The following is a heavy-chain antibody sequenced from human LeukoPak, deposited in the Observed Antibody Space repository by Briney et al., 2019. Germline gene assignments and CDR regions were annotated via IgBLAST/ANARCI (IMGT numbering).Heavy chain of an antibody. CDR3: ARGSLVGGGYSSGWPFDY. V-gene: IGHV4-59*01. CDR1: GGSISSYY. CDR2: ISYSGST. Sequence: SETLSLTCTVSGGSISSYYWSWIRQPPGKGLEWIGYISYSGSTNYNLSLKSRVTMSVDTSKNQFSLKLSSVTAADTAVYYCARGSLVGGGYSSGWPFDYWGQGTLVTDSS. J-gene: IGHJ4*02. D-gene: IGHD6-19*01.